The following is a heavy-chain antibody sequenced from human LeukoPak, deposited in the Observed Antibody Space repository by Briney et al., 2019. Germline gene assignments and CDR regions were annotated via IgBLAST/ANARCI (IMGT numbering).Heavy chain of an antibody. CDR1: GYXLTELS. J-gene: IGHJ6*02. CDR2: FDPEDGET. D-gene: IGHD3-3*01. CDR3: ATGFRVGYYYYGMDV. Sequence: ASVTVSCKVSGYXLTELSMHWVRQAPGKGLEWMGGFDPEDGETIYAQKFQGRVTMTEDTSTDTAYMELSSLRSEDTAVYYCATGFRVGYYYYGMDVWGQGTTVTVSS. V-gene: IGHV1-24*01.